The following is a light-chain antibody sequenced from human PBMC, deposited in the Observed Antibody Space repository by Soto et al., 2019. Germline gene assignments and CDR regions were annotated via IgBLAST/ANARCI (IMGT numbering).Light chain of an antibody. CDR1: SSNIGNNY. CDR3: GTWDSSLSAVV. J-gene: IGLJ2*01. CDR2: DNN. Sequence: QSVLTQPPSVSAAPGQKVTISCSGSSSNIGNNYVSWYQQLPGTAPQLLIYDNNERPSGIPDRFYGSKSGTSATLGITGLQTGDEADYYCGTWDSSLSAVVFGGGTKVTVL. V-gene: IGLV1-51*01.